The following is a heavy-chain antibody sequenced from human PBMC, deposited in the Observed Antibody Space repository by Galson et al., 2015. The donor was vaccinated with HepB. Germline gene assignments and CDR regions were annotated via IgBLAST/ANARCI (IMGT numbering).Heavy chain of an antibody. CDR1: GFTFSSYS. V-gene: IGHV3-33*06. Sequence: SLRLSCAASGFTFSSYSFHWVRQAPGKGLEWVAVIWSDGSRSYYLDSVKGRFTISRDNSKNTLYLQMNSLRAEDTAVYYCTKELSYGAQRYYFGSWGQGTLVTVSS. D-gene: IGHD4-17*01. J-gene: IGHJ4*02. CDR3: TKELSYGAQRYYFGS. CDR2: IWSDGSRS.